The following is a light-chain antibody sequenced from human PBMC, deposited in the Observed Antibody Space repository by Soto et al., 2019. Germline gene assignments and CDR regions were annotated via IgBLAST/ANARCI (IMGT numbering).Light chain of an antibody. V-gene: IGKV3-20*01. CDR3: QQCGSSPLIT. J-gene: IGKJ5*01. CDR1: QSVNSGY. CDR2: GAS. Sequence: EIVLTQSPGTLSLAPGERATLSCRASQSVNSGYLAWYQQKPGQAPRLLIYGASSRATGIPDRFSGSGSGTDFTLTISRLEPEDFAVYYCQQCGSSPLITFGQGTRLEIK.